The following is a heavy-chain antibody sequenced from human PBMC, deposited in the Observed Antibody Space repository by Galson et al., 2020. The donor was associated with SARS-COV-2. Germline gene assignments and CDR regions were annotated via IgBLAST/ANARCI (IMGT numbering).Heavy chain of an antibody. Sequence: ASVTVSCKASGYTFTSYPMNWVRQAPAQGLEWMGWINTNTGNQTYAQGFTGRLVFSLDTSVSTAYLQISSLKAEDSAVYYCARPGYYDSSGYTQHYYYYMDVWGKGTTVTVSS. CDR1: GYTFTSYP. V-gene: IGHV7-4-1*02. J-gene: IGHJ6*03. CDR2: INTNTGNQ. CDR3: ARPGYYDSSGYTQHYYYYMDV. D-gene: IGHD3-22*01.